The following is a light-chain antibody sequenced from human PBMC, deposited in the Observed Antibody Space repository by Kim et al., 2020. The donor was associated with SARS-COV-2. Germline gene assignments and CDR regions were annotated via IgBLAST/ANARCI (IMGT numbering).Light chain of an antibody. J-gene: IGLJ2*01. Sequence: SYELTQPPSVSVPPGQTASITCSADGLRDKYVCWYRQKPGQSPVLVIYQDTKRPSGIPERFSGSNSGNTATLTISGTQALDEADYYCQAWDASTAVVFGGGTQLTVL. V-gene: IGLV3-1*01. CDR1: GLRDKY. CDR3: QAWDASTAVV. CDR2: QDT.